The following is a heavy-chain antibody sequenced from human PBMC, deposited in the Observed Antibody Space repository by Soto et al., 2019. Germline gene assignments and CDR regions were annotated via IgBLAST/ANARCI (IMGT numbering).Heavy chain of an antibody. J-gene: IGHJ3*02. V-gene: IGHV3-74*01. CDR3: ARPAMVRVRAFDI. CDR2: INSDGSGT. CDR1: GFTFSSYW. D-gene: IGHD5-18*01. Sequence: EVPLVESGGGLVQPGGSLRLSCAASGFTFSSYWMHWVRQAPGKGLVWVSRINSDGSGTGYADSVKGRFTISRDNPKNTLYLQMNSLRAEDTAVYYCARPAMVRVRAFDIWGKGTMVTVSS.